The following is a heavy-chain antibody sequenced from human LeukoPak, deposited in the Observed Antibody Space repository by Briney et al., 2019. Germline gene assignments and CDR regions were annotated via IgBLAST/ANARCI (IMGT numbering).Heavy chain of an antibody. CDR3: AKVGGSKYYYYYYMDV. J-gene: IGHJ6*03. D-gene: IGHD3-10*01. V-gene: IGHV3-9*01. Sequence: PGGSLRLSCAASGFIFYDYAMQWLRQAPGKGLEWVSGISWNSGSIGYADSVKGRFTISRDNAKNSLYLQMNRLRAEDTALYDCAKVGGSKYYYYYYMDVWGKGTTVTVSS. CDR2: ISWNSGSI. CDR1: GFIFYDYA.